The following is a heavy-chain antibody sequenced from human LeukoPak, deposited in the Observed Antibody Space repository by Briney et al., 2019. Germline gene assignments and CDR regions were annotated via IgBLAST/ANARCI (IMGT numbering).Heavy chain of an antibody. Sequence: GGSLRLSCAASGFTFSSYWMSWVRQAPGKRLEWVANIKQDGSEKYYVDSVKGRFTISRDNAKNSLYLQMNSLRAEDTAVYYCARDQSLDSSGYYLYYFDYWGQGTLVTVSS. V-gene: IGHV3-7*01. CDR2: IKQDGSEK. J-gene: IGHJ4*02. D-gene: IGHD3-22*01. CDR1: GFTFSSYW. CDR3: ARDQSLDSSGYYLYYFDY.